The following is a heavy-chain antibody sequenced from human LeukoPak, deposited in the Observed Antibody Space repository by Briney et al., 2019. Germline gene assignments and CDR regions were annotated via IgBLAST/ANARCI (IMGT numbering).Heavy chain of an antibody. V-gene: IGHV3-66*01. Sequence: GGSLRLSCAASGFTVSSNYMSWVRQAPGTGLEWVSVIYSGGSTYYADSVKGRLTISRDNSKNTLYLQMNSLRAEDTAVYYCAREGRITFGGVIVPIFDYWGQGTLVTVSS. J-gene: IGHJ4*02. CDR2: IYSGGST. CDR1: GFTVSSNY. CDR3: AREGRITFGGVIVPIFDY. D-gene: IGHD3-16*02.